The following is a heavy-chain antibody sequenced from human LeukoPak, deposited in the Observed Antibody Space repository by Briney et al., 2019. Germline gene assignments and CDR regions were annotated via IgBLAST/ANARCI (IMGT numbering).Heavy chain of an antibody. J-gene: IGHJ3*02. CDR2: INHSGST. Sequence: SETLSPTCAVYGGSFSGYYWSWIRQPPGKGLEWIGEINHSGSTNYNPSLKSRVTISVDTSKNQFSLKLSSVTAADTAVCYCARALSYSGYEVDAFDIWGQGTMVTVSS. D-gene: IGHD5-12*01. V-gene: IGHV4-34*01. CDR1: GGSFSGYY. CDR3: ARALSYSGYEVDAFDI.